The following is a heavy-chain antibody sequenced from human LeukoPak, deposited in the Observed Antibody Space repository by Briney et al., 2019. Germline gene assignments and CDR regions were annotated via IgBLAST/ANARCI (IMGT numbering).Heavy chain of an antibody. D-gene: IGHD6-19*01. J-gene: IGHJ1*01. Sequence: GGSLRLSCAAAGFTFSNYAMSWVRQAPGKGLEWVSTISGSGAGTDYADSVKGRFTISRDNSKNTLFLQMNGLRAEDTAVFYCAKGSYSSGWSWGQGTLVTVSS. V-gene: IGHV3-23*01. CDR3: AKGSYSSGWS. CDR2: ISGSGAGT. CDR1: GFTFSNYA.